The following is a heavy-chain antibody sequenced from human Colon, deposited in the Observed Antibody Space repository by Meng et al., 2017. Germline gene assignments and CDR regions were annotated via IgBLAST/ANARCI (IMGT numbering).Heavy chain of an antibody. J-gene: IGHJ3*02. D-gene: IGHD1-1*01. CDR3: ARDDDRNDNALDM. CDR2: IWSHGNNQ. V-gene: IGHV3-33*01. Sequence: GGSLRLSCAPSGFAFSNYGMHWVRQAPGKGLEWVALIWSHGNNQVYADSVKGRFTISRDNSKNTLFLQMNGLTVEDTAVCYCARDDDRNDNALDMWGQGTTVTVSS. CDR1: GFAFSNYG.